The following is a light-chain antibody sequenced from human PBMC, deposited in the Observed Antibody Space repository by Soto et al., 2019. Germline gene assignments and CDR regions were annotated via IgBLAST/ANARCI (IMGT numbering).Light chain of an antibody. CDR2: KAS. CDR3: QHYNSYSEA. Sequence: DIQMTQSPSTLSGSVGDRVTITCWASQTISSWLAWYQQKPGKAPKLLIYKASTLKSGVPSRFSGSGSRTEFTLTISSLQPDDFATYYCQHYNSYSEAFGQGTKVDIK. J-gene: IGKJ1*01. CDR1: QTISSW. V-gene: IGKV1-5*03.